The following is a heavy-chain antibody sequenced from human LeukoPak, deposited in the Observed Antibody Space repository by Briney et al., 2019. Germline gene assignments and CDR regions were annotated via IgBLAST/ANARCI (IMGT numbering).Heavy chain of an antibody. V-gene: IGHV3-11*01. Sequence: PWGSLRLSCAASGFTFSDYYMSWIRQAPGKGLEWASYISSSGSTIYYADSVKGRFTISRDNAKNSLYLQMNSLRAEDTAVYYCARDAPRGYYDSSGTTMDYYYGMDVWGQGTTVTVSS. D-gene: IGHD3-22*01. CDR2: ISSSGSTI. CDR3: ARDAPRGYYDSSGTTMDYYYGMDV. CDR1: GFTFSDYY. J-gene: IGHJ6*02.